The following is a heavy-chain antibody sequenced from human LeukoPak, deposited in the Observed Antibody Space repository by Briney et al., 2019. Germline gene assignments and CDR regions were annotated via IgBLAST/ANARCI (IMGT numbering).Heavy chain of an antibody. J-gene: IGHJ4*02. CDR3: AKDGGLLSYYFDY. D-gene: IGHD3-10*01. Sequence: GGSLRLSCEASGFTFSSYWMHWVRQAPGKGLVWVSRINNNGRNTNYADSVKGRFAISRDNSKNTLYLQMTSLRAEDTALYYCAKDGGLLSYYFDYRGQGTLVTVSS. CDR2: INNNGRNT. CDR1: GFTFSSYW. V-gene: IGHV3-74*01.